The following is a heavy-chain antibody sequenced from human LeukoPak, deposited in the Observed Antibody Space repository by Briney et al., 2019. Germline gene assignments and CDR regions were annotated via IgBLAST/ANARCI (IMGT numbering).Heavy chain of an antibody. J-gene: IGHJ4*02. CDR1: GFTFSSYS. V-gene: IGHV3-21*01. Sequence: PGGSLRLSCAASGFTFSSYSMNWVRQAPGKGLEWVSSISVTSSHIYYAASVKGRFIVSRDNAQKSLNLQMNSLRAEDTAVYYCARDQAAAGDYWGQGTLVTVSS. CDR2: ISVTSSHI. CDR3: ARDQAAAGDY. D-gene: IGHD6-13*01.